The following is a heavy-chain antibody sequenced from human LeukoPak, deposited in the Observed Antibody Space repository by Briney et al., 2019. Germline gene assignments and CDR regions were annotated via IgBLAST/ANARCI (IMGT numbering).Heavy chain of an antibody. J-gene: IGHJ5*02. CDR3: AKDPTDCSSTSCYEDWFDP. CDR2: ISGSGGST. D-gene: IGHD2-2*01. CDR1: GFTFSSYA. Sequence: GGSLRLSCAASGFTFSSYAMSWVRQAPGKGLEWVSAISGSGGSTYYADSVKGRFTIPRDNSKNTLYLQMNSLRAEDTAVYYCAKDPTDCSSTSCYEDWFDPWGQGTLVTVSS. V-gene: IGHV3-23*01.